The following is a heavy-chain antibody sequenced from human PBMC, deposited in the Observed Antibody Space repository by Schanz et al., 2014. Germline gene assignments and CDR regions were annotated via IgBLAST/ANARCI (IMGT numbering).Heavy chain of an antibody. CDR3: VRLDVHDY. J-gene: IGHJ4*02. CDR2: IWYDGSNK. Sequence: VQLEESGGGLVQPGGSLRLSCAASGFTFSSYDMHWVRQAPGKGLEWVAIIWYDGSNKYYADSVKGRFTISRDNSKNTLFLQMSSLRAEDAAVYYCVRLDVHDYWGQGTLVTVSA. CDR1: GFTFSSYD. V-gene: IGHV3-33*08. D-gene: IGHD3-16*01.